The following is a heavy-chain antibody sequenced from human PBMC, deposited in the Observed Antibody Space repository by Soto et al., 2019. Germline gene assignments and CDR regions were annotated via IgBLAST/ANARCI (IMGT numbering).Heavy chain of an antibody. CDR1: GFTFSSYA. V-gene: IGHV3-23*01. CDR3: ARDLYSNYAHYFDY. D-gene: IGHD4-4*01. J-gene: IGHJ4*02. CDR2: ISGSGGST. Sequence: GGSLRLSCAASGFTFSSYAMSWVRQAPGKGLEWVSAISGSGGSTYYADSVKGRFTISRDNSKNTLYLQMNSLRAEDTAVYYCARDLYSNYAHYFDYWGQGTLVTVSS.